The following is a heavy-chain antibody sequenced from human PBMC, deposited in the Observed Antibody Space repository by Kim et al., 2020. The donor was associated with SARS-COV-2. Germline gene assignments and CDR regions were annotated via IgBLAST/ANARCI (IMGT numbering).Heavy chain of an antibody. CDR2: IDPSDSYT. CDR1: GYSFTSYW. D-gene: IGHD3-10*01. Sequence: GESLKISCKGSGYSFTSYWISWVRQMPGKGLEWMGRIDPSDSYTNYSPSFQGHVTISADKSISTAYLQWSSLKASDTAMYYCARRGYGSGSSYYGMDVWGQGTTVTVSS. V-gene: IGHV5-10-1*01. CDR3: ARRGYGSGSSYYGMDV. J-gene: IGHJ6*02.